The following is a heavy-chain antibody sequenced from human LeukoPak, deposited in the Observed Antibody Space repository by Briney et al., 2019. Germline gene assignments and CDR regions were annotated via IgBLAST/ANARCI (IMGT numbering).Heavy chain of an antibody. CDR3: ANLPINTGTYRGANDF. CDR2: ISSNGAST. D-gene: IGHD2-8*02. CDR1: GFTFSSYA. J-gene: IGHJ3*01. Sequence: GGSLRLSCAASGFTFSSYAMSWVRQAPGKGLEWVSGISSNGASTYYVDSVKGRFTISRDNSKNTLFLQMNRLRVEDTALYYCANLPINTGTYRGANDFWGQGTMVIVSS. V-gene: IGHV3-23*01.